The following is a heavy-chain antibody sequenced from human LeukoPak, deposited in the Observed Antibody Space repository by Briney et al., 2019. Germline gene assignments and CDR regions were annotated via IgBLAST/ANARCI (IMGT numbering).Heavy chain of an antibody. CDR3: ARVGYSYGYVPYYYYYMDV. CDR1: GFTFSNYG. V-gene: IGHV3-7*01. Sequence: GGSLRLSCAASGFTFSNYGMSWVRQAPGKGLEWVANIKQDGSEKYYVDSVKGRFTISRDNAKNSLYLQMNSLRAEDTAVYYCARVGYSYGYVPYYYYYMDVWGKGTTVTVSS. CDR2: IKQDGSEK. D-gene: IGHD5-18*01. J-gene: IGHJ6*03.